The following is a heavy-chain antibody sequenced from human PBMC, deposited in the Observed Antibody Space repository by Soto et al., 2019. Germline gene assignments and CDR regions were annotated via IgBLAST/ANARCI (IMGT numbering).Heavy chain of an antibody. V-gene: IGHV1-2*04. D-gene: IGHD5-18*01. CDR3: ARDSVDSGYYYGMDV. Sequence: ASVKVSCKASGYTFTGYYMHWLRQSPGQGLEWMGWINPNSGGTNYAQKFQGWVTMTRDTSISTAYMELSRLRSDDTAVYYCARDSVDSGYYYGMDVWGQGTTVTVSS. J-gene: IGHJ6*02. CDR2: INPNSGGT. CDR1: GYTFTGYY.